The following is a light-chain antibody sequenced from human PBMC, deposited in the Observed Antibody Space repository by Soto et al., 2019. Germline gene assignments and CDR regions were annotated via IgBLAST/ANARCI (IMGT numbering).Light chain of an antibody. CDR3: CSYAGSVV. V-gene: IGLV2-11*01. Sequence: QSALTQPRSVSGSPGQSVTISCTGTSSDVGGYNYVSWYQQHPGKAPKLMIYDVSKRPSGVPDRCSGSKSGNTASLTISGLQGEDEADYYCCSYAGSVVFGGGTKLTVL. J-gene: IGLJ2*01. CDR1: SSDVGGYNY. CDR2: DVS.